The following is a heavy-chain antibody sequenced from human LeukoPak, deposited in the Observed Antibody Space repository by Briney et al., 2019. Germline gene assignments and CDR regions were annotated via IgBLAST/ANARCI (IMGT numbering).Heavy chain of an antibody. CDR1: GYSISSGYY. D-gene: IGHD2-15*01. CDR3: ARGYCSGGSCSHDAFDI. V-gene: IGHV4-38-2*02. CDR2: IYHSGST. Sequence: SETLSLTCTVSGYSISSGYYWGWIRQPPGKGLEWIGSIYHSGSTYYNPSLKSRVTISVDTSKNQFSLKLSSVTAAHTAVYYCARGYCSGGSCSHDAFDIWGQGTMVTVSS. J-gene: IGHJ3*02.